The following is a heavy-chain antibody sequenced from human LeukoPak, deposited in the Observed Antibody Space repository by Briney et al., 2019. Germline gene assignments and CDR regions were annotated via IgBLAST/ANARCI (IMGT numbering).Heavy chain of an antibody. CDR1: GFTFSNAW. V-gene: IGHV3-30*18. CDR3: AKETPDSGSYYRDVYYFDY. D-gene: IGHD1-26*01. CDR2: ISYDGSNK. J-gene: IGHJ4*02. Sequence: PGGSLRLSCAASGFTFSNAWMSWVRQAPGKGLEWVAVISYDGSNKYYADSVKGRFTISRDNSKNTLYLQMNSLRAEDTAVYYCAKETPDSGSYYRDVYYFDYWGQGTLVTVSS.